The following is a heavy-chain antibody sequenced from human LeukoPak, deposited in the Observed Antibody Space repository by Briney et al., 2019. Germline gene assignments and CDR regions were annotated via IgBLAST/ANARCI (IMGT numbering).Heavy chain of an antibody. D-gene: IGHD3-22*01. J-gene: IGHJ4*02. CDR2: XXXDGSEK. CDR3: ARDRGWRSGGYYLYYFDF. Sequence: GGSLRLSCAASGFTLSGYFMSWVRQAPGEGLXXXXXXXXDGSEKYYVDSXXGRFXISRDNAKNSLYLQMNSLRAEDTAVYFCARDRGWRSGGYYLYYFDFWGQGTLVTVSS. CDR1: GFTLSGYF. V-gene: IGHV3-7*01.